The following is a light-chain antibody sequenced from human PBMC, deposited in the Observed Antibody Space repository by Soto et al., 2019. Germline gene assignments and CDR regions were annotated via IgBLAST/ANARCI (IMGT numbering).Light chain of an antibody. CDR2: EAT. V-gene: IGLV2-23*01. CDR3: CSYAGSRTYV. Sequence: QSALTQPASVSGSPGQSITISCTGSSSDVGSYNLVSWYQQHPVKAPKLIIYEATKRPSGVSNRFSGSKSGNTASLTISGLQTEDEADYYCCSYAGSRTYVFGPGTKLTVL. CDR1: SSDVGSYNL. J-gene: IGLJ1*01.